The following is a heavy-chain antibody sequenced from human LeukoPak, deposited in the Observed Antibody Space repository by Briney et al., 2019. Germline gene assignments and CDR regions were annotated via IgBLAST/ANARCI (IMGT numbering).Heavy chain of an antibody. V-gene: IGHV4-34*01. CDR3: ARGLGADFWSGYSFVSWFDP. CDR1: GGSFSGYY. Sequence: SETLPLTRAVYGGSFSGYYWSWIRQPPGKGLEWIGEINHSGSTNYNPSLKSRVTISVDTSKNQFSLKLSSVTAADTAVYYCARGLGADFWSGYSFVSWFDPWGQGTLVTVSS. J-gene: IGHJ5*02. CDR2: INHSGST. D-gene: IGHD3-3*01.